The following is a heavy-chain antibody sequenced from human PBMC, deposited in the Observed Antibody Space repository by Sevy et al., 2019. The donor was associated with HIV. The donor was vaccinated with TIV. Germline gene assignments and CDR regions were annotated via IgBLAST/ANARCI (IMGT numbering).Heavy chain of an antibody. Sequence: SETLSLTCTVSGGSISSYYWSWIRQPPGKGLEWIGYIYYSGSTNYNPSLKSRVTISVDTSKNQFSLKLSSVTAAVTAVYYCARGETPAFRYDFWSGSLGAYYFDYWGQGTLVTVSS. CDR1: GGSISSYY. V-gene: IGHV4-59*13. D-gene: IGHD3-3*01. J-gene: IGHJ4*02. CDR3: ARGETPAFRYDFWSGSLGAYYFDY. CDR2: IYYSGST.